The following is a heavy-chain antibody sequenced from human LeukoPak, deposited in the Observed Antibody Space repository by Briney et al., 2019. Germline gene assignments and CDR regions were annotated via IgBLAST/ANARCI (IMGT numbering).Heavy chain of an antibody. Sequence: GGSLRLSCAASGFTFSSYSMNWVRQAPGKGLEWVSSISSSSSYIYYADSAKGRFTISRDNAKNSLYLQMNSLRAEDTAVYYCASDRGYSYGYYMDVWGKGTTVTVSS. CDR3: ASDRGYSYGYYMDV. CDR2: ISSSSSYI. V-gene: IGHV3-21*01. CDR1: GFTFSSYS. D-gene: IGHD5-18*01. J-gene: IGHJ6*03.